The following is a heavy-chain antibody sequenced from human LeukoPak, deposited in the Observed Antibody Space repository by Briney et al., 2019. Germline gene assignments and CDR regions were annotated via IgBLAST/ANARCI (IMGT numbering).Heavy chain of an antibody. CDR2: IASDGGNK. CDR3: ARSDYDTSGYYYVGH. Sequence: PGGSLRLSCAASGFTFSYYGMHWVRQAPGKGLEWVSVIASDGGNKYYADSVRGRFTISRDNSKNTLNLQMNSLRAEDTAVYYCARSDYDTSGYYYVGHWGQGTLVTVSS. CDR1: GFTFSYYG. V-gene: IGHV3-30*03. J-gene: IGHJ4*02. D-gene: IGHD3-22*01.